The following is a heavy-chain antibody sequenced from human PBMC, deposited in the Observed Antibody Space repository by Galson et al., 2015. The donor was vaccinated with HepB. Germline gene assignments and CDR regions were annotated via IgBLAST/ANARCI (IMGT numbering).Heavy chain of an antibody. J-gene: IGHJ6*02. V-gene: IGHV1-2*04. CDR3: ARSSSSPGLYYYYYGMDV. D-gene: IGHD6-6*01. CDR2: INPNSGGT. Sequence: SVKVSCKASGYTFTGYYMHWVRQAPGQGLEWMGWINPNSGGTNYAQKFQGWVTMTRDTSISTAYMELSRLRSDDTAVYYCARSSSSPGLYYYYYGMDVWGQGTTVTVSS. CDR1: GYTFTGYY.